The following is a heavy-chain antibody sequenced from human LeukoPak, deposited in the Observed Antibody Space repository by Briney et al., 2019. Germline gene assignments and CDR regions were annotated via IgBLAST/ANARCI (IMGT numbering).Heavy chain of an antibody. CDR3: ARARNNYDSSGFSALDY. CDR1: GFTFSAYS. J-gene: IGHJ4*02. D-gene: IGHD3-22*01. CDR2: LWYDGTNK. V-gene: IGHV3-33*08. Sequence: GGSLRLSCAASGFTFSAYSMNWVRRAPGKGLQWVASLWYDGTNKYHADSAKGRFTISRDNSQSTLYLQMNSLRAEDTAVYYCARARNNYDSSGFSALDYWGQGTLVTVSS.